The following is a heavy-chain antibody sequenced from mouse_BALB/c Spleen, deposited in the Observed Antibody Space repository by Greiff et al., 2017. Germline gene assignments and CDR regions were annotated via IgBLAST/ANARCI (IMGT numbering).Heavy chain of an antibody. D-gene: IGHD2-4*01. CDR1: GYSITSDYA. Sequence: EVKLQESGPGLVKPSQSLSLTCTVTGYSITSDYAWNWIRQFPGNKLEWMGYISYSGSTSYNPSLKSRISITRDTSKNQFFLQLNSVTTEDTATYYCARPRGWGLRRGNYAMDYWGQGTSVTVSS. CDR2: ISYSGST. CDR3: ARPRGWGLRRGNYAMDY. V-gene: IGHV3-2*02. J-gene: IGHJ4*01.